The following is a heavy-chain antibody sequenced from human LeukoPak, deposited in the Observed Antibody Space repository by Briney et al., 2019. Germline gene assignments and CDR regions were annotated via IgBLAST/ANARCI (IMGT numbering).Heavy chain of an antibody. CDR2: MNPNSGGT. V-gene: IGHV1-2*02. CDR3: ARDKRSLSIAARPSWFDP. D-gene: IGHD6-6*01. Sequence: ASVKVSCKASGYTFTSYDINWVRQATGQGLEWMGWMNPNSGGTNYAQKFQGRVTMTRDTSISTAYMELSRLRSDDTAVYYCARDKRSLSIAARPSWFDPWGQGTLVTVSS. J-gene: IGHJ5*02. CDR1: GYTFTSYD.